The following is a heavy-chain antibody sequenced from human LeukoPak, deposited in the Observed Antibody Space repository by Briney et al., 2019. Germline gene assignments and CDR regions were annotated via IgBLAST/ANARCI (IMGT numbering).Heavy chain of an antibody. V-gene: IGHV4-31*03. J-gene: IGHJ6*03. Sequence: SQTLSLTCTVSGGSISSGGYYWSWIRQHPGKGLEWIGYIYYSGSTYYNPSLKSRVTISVDTSKNQFSLKLSSVTAADTAVYYCARQPSNNYDFWSGKGEPAYYYYYMDVWGKGTTVTVSS. D-gene: IGHD3-3*01. CDR1: GGSISSGGYY. CDR3: ARQPSNNYDFWSGKGEPAYYYYYMDV. CDR2: IYYSGST.